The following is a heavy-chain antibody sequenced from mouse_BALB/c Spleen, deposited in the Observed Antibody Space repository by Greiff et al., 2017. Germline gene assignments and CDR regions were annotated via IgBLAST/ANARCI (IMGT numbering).Heavy chain of an antibody. CDR3: ARARTSYYAMDY. CDR2: ISDGGSYT. Sequence: EVMLVESGGGLVKPGGSLKLSCAASGFTFSDYYMYWVRQTPEKRLEWVATISDGGSYTYYPDSVKGRFTISRDNAKNNLYLQMSSLKSEDTAMYYCARARTSYYAMDYWGQGTSVTVSS. J-gene: IGHJ4*01. D-gene: IGHD5-1*01. CDR1: GFTFSDYY. V-gene: IGHV5-4*02.